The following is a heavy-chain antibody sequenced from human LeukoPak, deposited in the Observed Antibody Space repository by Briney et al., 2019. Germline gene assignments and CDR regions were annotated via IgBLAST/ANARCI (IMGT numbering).Heavy chain of an antibody. CDR3: TTVQDYGEAGD. CDR2: IKSKTDGGTT. J-gene: IGHJ4*01. D-gene: IGHD4-17*01. V-gene: IGHV3-15*01. CDR1: GFTFISAW. Sequence: GGSLRLSCTASGSSGFTFISAWMSWVRQAPGKGLEWVGRIKSKTDGGTTDYAAPVKGRFTISRDDSKTTVFLQMNSLKTEDTAVYYCTTVQDYGEAGDWGQEPWSPSPQ.